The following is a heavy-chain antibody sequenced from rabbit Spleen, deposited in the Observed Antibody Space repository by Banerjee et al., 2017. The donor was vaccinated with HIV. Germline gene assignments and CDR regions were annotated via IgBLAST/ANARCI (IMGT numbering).Heavy chain of an antibody. V-gene: IGHV1S45*01. CDR2: IDTSDGDT. D-gene: IGHD1-1*01. J-gene: IGHJ6*01. CDR3: ARDTSSSFSSYGMDL. Sequence: LEESGGGLVKPGGTLTLTCTVSGFSFNNNWICWVRQAPGKGLEWIACIDTSDGDTDYANWPKGRFTISKTSSTTVTLQMASLTAADTATYFCARDTSSSFSSYGMDLWGPGHPGHRL. CDR1: GFSFNNNW.